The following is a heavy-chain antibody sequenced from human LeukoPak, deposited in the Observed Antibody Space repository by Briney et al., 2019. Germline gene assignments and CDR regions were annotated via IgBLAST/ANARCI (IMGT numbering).Heavy chain of an antibody. CDR1: GGPFSGYY. J-gene: IGHJ4*02. CDR3: ARARGDYYDSSGYYSAFDY. Sequence: PSETLSLTCAVYGGPFSGYYWSWIRQPPGKGLERIGEINHSGSANYNPSLKSRVTISVDMSKNQFSLKLSSVTAADTAVYYCARARGDYYDSSGYYSAFDYWGQGTLVTVSS. D-gene: IGHD3-22*01. V-gene: IGHV4-34*01. CDR2: INHSGSA.